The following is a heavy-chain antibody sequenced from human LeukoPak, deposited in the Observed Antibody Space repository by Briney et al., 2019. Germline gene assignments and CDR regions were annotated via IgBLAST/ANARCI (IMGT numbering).Heavy chain of an antibody. V-gene: IGHV4-59*01. Sequence: SETLSLICTVSGGSISSYYWSWIRQPPGKGLEWIGYIYYSGSTNYNPSLKSRVTISVDTSKNQFSLKLSSVTAADTAVYYCARHGGYCSSTSCYDAFDIWGQGTMVTVSS. CDR2: IYYSGST. CDR3: ARHGGYCSSTSCYDAFDI. D-gene: IGHD2-2*01. CDR1: GGSISSYY. J-gene: IGHJ3*02.